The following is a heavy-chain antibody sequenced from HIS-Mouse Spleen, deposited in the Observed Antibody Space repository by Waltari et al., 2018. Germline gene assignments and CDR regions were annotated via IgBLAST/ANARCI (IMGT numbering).Heavy chain of an antibody. J-gene: IGHJ4*02. V-gene: IGHV4-59*01. Sequence: QVQLQESGPGLVKPSETLSLTCTVSGGSISSYYWSWIRQPPGKGLEWIGYIYYSGSTNYHPSLKSRVTISVDTSKNQFSLKLSSVTAADTAVYYCARGVLSGDSGDYWGQGTLVTVSS. CDR3: ARGVLSGDSGDY. CDR2: IYYSGST. CDR1: GGSISSYY. D-gene: IGHD7-27*01.